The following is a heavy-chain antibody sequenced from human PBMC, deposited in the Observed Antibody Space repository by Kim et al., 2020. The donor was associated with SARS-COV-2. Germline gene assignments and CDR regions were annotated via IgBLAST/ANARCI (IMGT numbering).Heavy chain of an antibody. CDR1: GFTFSSYW. J-gene: IGHJ4*02. D-gene: IGHD5-12*01. V-gene: IGHV3-7*01. CDR3: ARDPGGYDFGYYFDY. CDR2: IKQDGSEK. Sequence: GGSLRLSCAASGFTFSSYWMSWVRQAPGKGLEWVANIKQDGSEKYYVDSVKGRFTISRDNAKNSLYLQMNSLRAEDTAVYYCARDPGGYDFGYYFDYWGQGTLVTVSS.